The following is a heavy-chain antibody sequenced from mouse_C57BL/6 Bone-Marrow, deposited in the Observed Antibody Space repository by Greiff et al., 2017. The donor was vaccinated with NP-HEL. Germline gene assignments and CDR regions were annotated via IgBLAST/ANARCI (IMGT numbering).Heavy chain of an antibody. Sequence: EVKLMESGPVLVKPGASVKMSCKASGYTFTDYYMNWVKQSHGKSLEWIGVINPYNGGTSYNQKFKGKATLTVDKSSSTAYMELNSLTSEDSAVYYCARANSLWFAYWGQGTLVTVSA. CDR2: INPYNGGT. CDR3: ARANSLWFAY. V-gene: IGHV1-19*01. D-gene: IGHD4-1*01. CDR1: GYTFTDYY. J-gene: IGHJ3*01.